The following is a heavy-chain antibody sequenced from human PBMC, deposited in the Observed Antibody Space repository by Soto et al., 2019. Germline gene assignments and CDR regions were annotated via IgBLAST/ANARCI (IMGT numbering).Heavy chain of an antibody. CDR2: ISGSGGST. J-gene: IGHJ6*02. V-gene: IGHV3-23*01. CDR1: GFTCTSYA. D-gene: IGHD4-4*01. CDR3: AKAQASNDRYYYYYYGMDV. Sequence: GGSLRLSCAASGFTCTSYAMSWVRQAPGKGLEWVSAISGSGGSTYYAASVKGRFTISRDNSKNTLYLQMNSLRAEDTDVYYCAKAQASNDRYYYYYYGMDVWGQGTTGNVS.